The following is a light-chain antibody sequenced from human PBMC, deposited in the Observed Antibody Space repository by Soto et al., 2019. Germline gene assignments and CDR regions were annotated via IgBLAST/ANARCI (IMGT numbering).Light chain of an antibody. Sequence: IVMTQSPDSLAVSLGERATINCKSSQSVFYSSTNNNYLAWFQQKPGQRPKLLIYCASVQESGVPDRFSGSGSGTDFTLTISSLQAEDVAIYYCQQYYTTWTFGQGTKVEI. CDR2: CAS. J-gene: IGKJ1*01. CDR3: QQYYTTWT. CDR1: QSVFYSSTNNNY. V-gene: IGKV4-1*01.